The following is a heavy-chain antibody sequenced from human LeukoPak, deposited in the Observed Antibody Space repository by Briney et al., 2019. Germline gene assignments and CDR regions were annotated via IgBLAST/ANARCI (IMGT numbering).Heavy chain of an antibody. Sequence: ASVKVSCKASGYTFTGYYIHWVRQAPGQGLEWMGRINPNSAGTQYAQKFQGRVTMTRDTSISTAYMEFSRLISDDTAVYYCAREGDIFDIWGQGTMVTVSS. CDR3: AREGDIFDI. CDR1: GYTFTGYY. CDR2: INPNSAGT. J-gene: IGHJ3*02. V-gene: IGHV1-2*06.